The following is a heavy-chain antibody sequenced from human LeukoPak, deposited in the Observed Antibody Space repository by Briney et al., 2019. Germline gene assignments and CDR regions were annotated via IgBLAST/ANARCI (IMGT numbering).Heavy chain of an antibody. V-gene: IGHV1-18*01. CDR3: ARDLGLSKDNWNYAHFDY. CDR2: ISSYNGNT. CDR1: GYTFTSDG. Sequence: ASVKVSCKASGYTFTSDGISWVRQAPGQGLEGMGWISSYNGNTNCAQKLKGRVTMTTDTSTSTAYMELRSLRSDDTAVHYCARDLGLSKDNWNYAHFDYWGQGTLVTVSS. D-gene: IGHD1-7*01. J-gene: IGHJ4*02.